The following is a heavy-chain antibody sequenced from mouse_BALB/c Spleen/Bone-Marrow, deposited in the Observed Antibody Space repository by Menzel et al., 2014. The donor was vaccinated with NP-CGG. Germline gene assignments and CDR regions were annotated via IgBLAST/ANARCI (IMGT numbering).Heavy chain of an antibody. V-gene: IGHV5-6-4*01. Sequence: EVLLVESGGGLVKPGGSLKLSCSASGFTFSSSIMSWVCQTPEKRLEWVATISTGGTYTYYPDSVKGRFTISRDNAKNTLYLQMSSLKSEDTAMYYCSRGYGNCFDYWGQGTTLTVSS. CDR2: ISTGGTYT. CDR3: SRGYGNCFDY. CDR1: GFTFSSSI. J-gene: IGHJ2*01. D-gene: IGHD2-10*02.